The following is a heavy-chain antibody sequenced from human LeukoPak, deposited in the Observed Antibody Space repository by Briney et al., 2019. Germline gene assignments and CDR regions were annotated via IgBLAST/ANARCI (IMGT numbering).Heavy chain of an antibody. CDR3: ARDEVIPGSPTRYYGMDV. CDR1: GGSISSGDYY. Sequence: SQTLSLTCTVSGGSISSGDYYWSWIRQPPGKGLEWIGYIYYSGSTYYNPSLKSRVTISVDTSKNQFSLKLSSVTAADTAVYYCARDEVIPGSPTRYYGMDVWGQGTTVTVSS. D-gene: IGHD3-16*02. V-gene: IGHV4-30-4*01. CDR2: IYYSGST. J-gene: IGHJ6*02.